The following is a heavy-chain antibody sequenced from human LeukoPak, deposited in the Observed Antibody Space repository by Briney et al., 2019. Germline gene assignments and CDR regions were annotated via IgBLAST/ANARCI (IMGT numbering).Heavy chain of an antibody. CDR2: ISSSSNYI. D-gene: IGHD5-18*01. CDR1: GFTFNRFS. J-gene: IGHJ4*02. Sequence: GGSLRLSCAAPGFTFNRFSMNWVRQAPGKGLEWISSISSSSNYIYYSDSVKGRFTISRDNAKNSLYLQMNSLRPEDTALYYCTKDSVAMVTTSDYWGQGTLVTVSS. V-gene: IGHV3-21*04. CDR3: TKDSVAMVTTSDY.